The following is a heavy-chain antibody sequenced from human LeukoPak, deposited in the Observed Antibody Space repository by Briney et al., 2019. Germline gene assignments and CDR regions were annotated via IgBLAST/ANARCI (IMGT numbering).Heavy chain of an antibody. CDR3: ARAISRDRYCSSTSCYYYYMDV. CDR2: IKQDGSEK. CDR1: GFTFSSYW. D-gene: IGHD2-2*01. J-gene: IGHJ6*03. V-gene: IGHV3-7*01. Sequence: PGGSLRLSCAASGFTFSSYWMSWVRQAPGKGLEWVANIKQDGSEKYYVDSVKGRFTISRDNAKHSLYLQMNSLRAEDTAVYYCARAISRDRYCSSTSCYYYYMDVWGIGTTVTVSS.